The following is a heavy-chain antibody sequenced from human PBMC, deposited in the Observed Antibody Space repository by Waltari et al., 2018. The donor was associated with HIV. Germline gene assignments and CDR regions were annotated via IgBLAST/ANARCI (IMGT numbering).Heavy chain of an antibody. CDR1: GFTVSSNY. CDR2: IYSGGST. V-gene: IGHV3-53*01. CDR3: ARDPLNYYDSSGYGGY. J-gene: IGHJ4*02. Sequence: EVQLVESGGGLIQPGGSLRLSCAASGFTVSSNYMSWVRQAPGKGLEWVSFIYSGGSTYYADSVKGRFTISRDNSKNTLYLQMNSLRAEDTAVYYCARDPLNYYDSSGYGGYWGQGTLVTVSS. D-gene: IGHD3-22*01.